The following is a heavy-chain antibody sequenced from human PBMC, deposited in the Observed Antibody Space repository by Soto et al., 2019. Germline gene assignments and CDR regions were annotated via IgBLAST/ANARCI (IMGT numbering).Heavy chain of an antibody. Sequence: SETLSLTCTVSGGSISSGGYYWSWIRQHPGKGLEWIGYIYYSGSTYYNPSLKSRVTISVDTSKNQFSLKLSSVTAADTAVYYCARTNYYDSSGAGLDYWGQGTLVTVSS. D-gene: IGHD3-22*01. J-gene: IGHJ4*02. CDR1: GGSISSGGYY. CDR2: IYYSGST. V-gene: IGHV4-31*03. CDR3: ARTNYYDSSGAGLDY.